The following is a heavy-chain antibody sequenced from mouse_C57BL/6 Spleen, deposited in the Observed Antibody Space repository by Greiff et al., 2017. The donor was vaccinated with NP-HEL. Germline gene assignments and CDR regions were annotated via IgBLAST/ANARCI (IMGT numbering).Heavy chain of an antibody. V-gene: IGHV1-50*01. Sequence: QVQLKQPGAELVKPGASVKLSCKASGYTFTSYWMQWVKQRPGQGLEWIGEIDPSDSYTNYNQKFKGKATLTVDTSSSTAYMQLSSLTSEDSAVYYCARVGALYSNYAYWGQGTTLTVSS. CDR2: IDPSDSYT. D-gene: IGHD2-5*01. CDR1: GYTFTSYW. CDR3: ARVGALYSNYAY. J-gene: IGHJ2*01.